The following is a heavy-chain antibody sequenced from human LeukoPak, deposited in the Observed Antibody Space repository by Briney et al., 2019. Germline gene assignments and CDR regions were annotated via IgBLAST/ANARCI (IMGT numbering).Heavy chain of an antibody. D-gene: IGHD6-13*01. CDR3: ARGSSSWYPNWFDP. J-gene: IGHJ5*02. CDR2: ISYDGSNK. CDR1: GFTFSSYG. Sequence: GGSLRLSCAASGFTFSSYGMHWVRQAPGKGLEWVAVISYDGSNKYYADSVKGRFTISRDNSKNTLYLQMNSLRAEDTAVYYCARGSSSWYPNWFDPWGQGTLVTVSS. V-gene: IGHV3-30*19.